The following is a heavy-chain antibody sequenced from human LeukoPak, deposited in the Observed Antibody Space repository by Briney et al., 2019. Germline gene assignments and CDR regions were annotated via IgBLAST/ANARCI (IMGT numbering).Heavy chain of an antibody. V-gene: IGHV4-34*01. Sequence: SETLSLTCAVYGGSFSSYYWSWIRQPPGKGLEWIGEINHSGSTNYNPSLKSRVTISVDTSKNQFSLKLSSVTAADTAVYYCARLNDILTGYYNPTFDYWGQGTLVTVSS. CDR1: GGSFSSYY. CDR3: ARLNDILTGYYNPTFDY. J-gene: IGHJ4*02. CDR2: INHSGST. D-gene: IGHD3-9*01.